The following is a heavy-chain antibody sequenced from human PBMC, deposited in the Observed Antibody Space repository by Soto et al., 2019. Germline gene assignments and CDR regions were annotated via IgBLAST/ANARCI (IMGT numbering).Heavy chain of an antibody. CDR3: ARDHRPSYYYDTSGYYSDY. D-gene: IGHD3-22*01. Sequence: GSLRLSCAASGLTLSSYWMDWVRQAPGKGLVWVSHINSDGSSTTYADSVKGRFTISRDNAKNTLYLQMNSLRAEDTAVYYCARDHRPSYYYDTSGYYSDYWGQGTLVTVSS. CDR2: INSDGSST. J-gene: IGHJ4*02. V-gene: IGHV3-74*01. CDR1: GLTLSSYW.